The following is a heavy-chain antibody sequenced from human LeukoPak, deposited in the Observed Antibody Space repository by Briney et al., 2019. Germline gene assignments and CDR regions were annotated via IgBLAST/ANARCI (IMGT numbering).Heavy chain of an antibody. CDR2: ISAYNGNT. CDR1: GYTFTSYG. J-gene: IGHJ4*02. CDR3: ASFKGYSYGYWYDY. V-gene: IGHV1-18*01. Sequence: ASVKVSCKASGYTFTSYGISWVRQAPGQGLEWMGWISAYNGNTNYAQKLQGRVAMTTDTSTSTAYMELRSLRSDDTAVYYCASFKGYSYGYWYDYWGQGTLVTVSS. D-gene: IGHD5-18*01.